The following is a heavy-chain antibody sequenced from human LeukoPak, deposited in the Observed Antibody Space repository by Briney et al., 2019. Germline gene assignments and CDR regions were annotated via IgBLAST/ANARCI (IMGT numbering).Heavy chain of an antibody. Sequence: SQTLSLTCTVSGGSISSGDYYWSWIRQPPGKGLEWIGYIYYSGSTYYNPSLKSRVTISVDTSKNQFSLKLSSVTAADTAVYYCAREGGTGTTTFDYRGQGTLVTVSS. J-gene: IGHJ4*02. V-gene: IGHV4-30-4*01. CDR1: GGSISSGDYY. CDR2: IYYSGST. CDR3: AREGGTGTTTFDY. D-gene: IGHD1-7*01.